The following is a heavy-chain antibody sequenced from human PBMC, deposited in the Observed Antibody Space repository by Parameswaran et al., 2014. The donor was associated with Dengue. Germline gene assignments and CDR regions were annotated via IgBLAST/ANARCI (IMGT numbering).Heavy chain of an antibody. CDR1: ISVA. CDR2: TYYRSKWYN. J-gene: IGHJ5*02. Sequence: ISVARWIRQSPSRGLEWLGRTYYRSKWYNDYAVSVKSRITINPDTSKNQFSLQLNSVTPEDTAVYYCAREGDRIAAAGRRGNWFDPWAREPWSPSPQ. D-gene: IGHD6-13*01. V-gene: IGHV6-1*01. CDR3: AREGDRIAAAGRRGNWFDP.